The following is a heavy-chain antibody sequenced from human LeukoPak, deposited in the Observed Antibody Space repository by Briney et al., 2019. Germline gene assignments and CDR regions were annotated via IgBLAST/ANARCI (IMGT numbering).Heavy chain of an antibody. D-gene: IGHD6-19*01. CDR2: IYYSGST. J-gene: IGHJ5*02. CDR1: GDSIGSYY. Sequence: SETLSLTCTVSGDSIGSYYWSWIRQPPGKGLEWIGYIYYSGSTNYNPSLKSRVTISIDTSMNQFSLNLSSVTAADTAVYYCARAGTYSSGWEFDPWGQGTLATVSS. V-gene: IGHV4-59*01. CDR3: ARAGTYSSGWEFDP.